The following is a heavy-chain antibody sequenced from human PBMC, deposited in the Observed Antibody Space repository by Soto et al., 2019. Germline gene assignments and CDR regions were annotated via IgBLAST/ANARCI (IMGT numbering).Heavy chain of an antibody. V-gene: IGHV3-48*02. D-gene: IGHD5-12*01. CDR2: ISSSSSTI. CDR3: ARAGGWLLDY. Sequence: EVQLVQSGGGLVQPGGSLRLSCAASRFTFSSYSMNWVRQAPGKGPEWVSYISSSSSTIYYAASGKGRFTISRDNAKNSMYPQMNSLSEEDTDVYYCARAGGWLLDYWGKVALGTASS. CDR1: RFTFSSYS. J-gene: IGHJ4*02.